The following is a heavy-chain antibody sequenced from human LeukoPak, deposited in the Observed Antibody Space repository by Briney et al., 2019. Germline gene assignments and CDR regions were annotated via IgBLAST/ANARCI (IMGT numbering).Heavy chain of an antibody. V-gene: IGHV3-7*03. D-gene: IGHD5-24*01. CDR2: IKQDGSEK. CDR1: GFTFSSYW. CDR3: ARTDGYSFDY. J-gene: IGHJ4*02. Sequence: PGGSLRLSCAASGFTFSSYWMSWVRQAPGKGLEWVANIKQDGSEKYYVDSVKGRFTISRDNAKNSLYLQMNRPRADDTAVYYCARTDGYSFDYWGQGTLVTVSS.